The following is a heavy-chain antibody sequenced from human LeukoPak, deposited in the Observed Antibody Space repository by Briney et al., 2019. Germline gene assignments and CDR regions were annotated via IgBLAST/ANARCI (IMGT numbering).Heavy chain of an antibody. V-gene: IGHV4-61*02. CDR3: AGDFHY. CDR2: IYTSGST. Sequence: SETLSLTCTVSGGSISSGSYYWSWIRQPAGKGLEWIGRIYTSGSTNYNPSLKSRVTISVDTAKNQFSLTLTSVTAADTAVYYCAGDFHYWGQGTLVTVSS. J-gene: IGHJ4*02. CDR1: GGSISSGSYY.